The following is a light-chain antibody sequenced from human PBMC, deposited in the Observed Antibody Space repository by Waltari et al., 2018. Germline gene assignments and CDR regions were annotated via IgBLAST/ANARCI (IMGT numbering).Light chain of an antibody. CDR3: QTGGHGTWV. J-gene: IGLJ3*02. Sequence: QLVLTQSPSASASLGASVKLTCTLSSGHSSNVIAWHQQPPEKGPQYVMKVNRDGSHSKGDEIPDRFSGASSGAERYLTISNVQSEDEADYYCQTGGHGTWVFGGGTKLTVL. CDR1: SGHSSNV. V-gene: IGLV4-69*01. CDR2: VNRDGSH.